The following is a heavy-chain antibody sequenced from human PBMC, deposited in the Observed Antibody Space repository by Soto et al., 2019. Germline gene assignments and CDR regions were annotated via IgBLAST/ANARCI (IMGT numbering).Heavy chain of an antibody. CDR3: ARRRFLEWSRPEMDV. Sequence: QLQLQESGPGLVKPSETLSLTCTVSGGSISSSSYYWGWIRQPPGKGLEWIGSIYYSGSTYYNPSLKGRVAISVDTSKNPFSLKLSSVTAADTAVYYCARRRFLEWSRPEMDVWGQGTTVTVSS. CDR1: GGSISSSSYY. CDR2: IYYSGST. D-gene: IGHD3-3*01. J-gene: IGHJ6*02. V-gene: IGHV4-39*01.